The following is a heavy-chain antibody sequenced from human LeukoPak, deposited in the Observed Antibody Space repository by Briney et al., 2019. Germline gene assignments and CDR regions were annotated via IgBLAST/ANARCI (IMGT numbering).Heavy chain of an antibody. D-gene: IGHD3-10*01. J-gene: IGHJ4*02. Sequence: SEPLSLTCSVSGGSITGFCWSWIRQPPGQGLEWIGYIHSNGGTNYNPSLKSRLTMSVDTSKNQFSLNLNSVTAADTAVYYCARHVSGIFGSRGDFDSWGQGTLVTVSS. CDR3: ARHVSGIFGSRGDFDS. CDR1: GGSITGFC. V-gene: IGHV4-59*08. CDR2: IHSNGGT.